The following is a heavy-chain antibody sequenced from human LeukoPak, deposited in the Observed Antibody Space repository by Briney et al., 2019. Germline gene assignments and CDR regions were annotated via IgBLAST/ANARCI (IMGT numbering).Heavy chain of an antibody. D-gene: IGHD2-21*01. V-gene: IGHV3-33*01. CDR3: AREEGWGRWGLGVDY. J-gene: IGHJ4*02. Sequence: GGSLRLSCAASGFTFSSYGMHWVRQAPGKGLEWVAVIWYDGSNKYYADSVKGRFTISRDNSKNTLYLQMNSLRAEDTAVYYGAREEGWGRWGLGVDYWGQGTLVTVSS. CDR1: GFTFSSYG. CDR2: IWYDGSNK.